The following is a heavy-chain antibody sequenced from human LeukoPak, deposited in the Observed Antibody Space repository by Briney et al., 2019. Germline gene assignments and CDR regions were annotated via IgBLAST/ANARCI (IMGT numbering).Heavy chain of an antibody. CDR3: ARGISGSGYYHFDY. Sequence: GGSLRLSCAASGFTFSSYAIHWVRQAPGKGLEWVAVISYDGSNKYYADSVKGRFTISRDNSKNTLYLQMNSVRAEDTAVYYCARGISGSGYYHFDYWGQGTLVTV. D-gene: IGHD3-3*01. J-gene: IGHJ4*02. CDR2: ISYDGSNK. V-gene: IGHV3-30*04. CDR1: GFTFSSYA.